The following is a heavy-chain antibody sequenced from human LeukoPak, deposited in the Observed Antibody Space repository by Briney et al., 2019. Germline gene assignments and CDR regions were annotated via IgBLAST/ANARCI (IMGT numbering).Heavy chain of an antibody. J-gene: IGHJ4*02. CDR2: ISYDGSNK. CDR3: ARVPLRYKYCFDY. D-gene: IGHD3-9*01. CDR1: GFTFSSYG. Sequence: GGSLRLSCAASGFTFSSYGMHWVRQAPGKGLEWVAVISYDGSNKYYADSVKGRFTISRDNAKNSLYLQMNSLRAEDTAVYYCARVPLRYKYCFDYWGQGSLVTVSS. V-gene: IGHV3-30*03.